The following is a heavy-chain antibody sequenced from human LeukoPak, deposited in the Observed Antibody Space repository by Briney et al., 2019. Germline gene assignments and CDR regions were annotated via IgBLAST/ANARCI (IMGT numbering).Heavy chain of an antibody. J-gene: IGHJ6*03. Sequence: GGSLRLSCAASGFTFSSYAMSWVRQAPGKGLEWVSAIIGSGGSTYYADSVKGRFTISRDNSKNTLYLQMNSLRAEDTAVYYCAASLVVPYYYYYMDVWGKGTTVTVSS. CDR2: IIGSGGST. D-gene: IGHD3-22*01. CDR3: AASLVVPYYYYYMDV. CDR1: GFTFSSYA. V-gene: IGHV3-23*01.